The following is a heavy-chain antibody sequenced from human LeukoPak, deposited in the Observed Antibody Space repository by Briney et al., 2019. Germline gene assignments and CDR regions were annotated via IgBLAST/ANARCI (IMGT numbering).Heavy chain of an antibody. J-gene: IGHJ4*02. CDR1: RGSITNNY. CDR3: ARGPNRYSSGWYYFDN. V-gene: IGHV4-59*01. D-gene: IGHD6-19*01. Sequence: SETLSLTCTVSRGSITNNYWSWIRQPPGKGLEWIGYIYYSGSTNYNLSLKSRVSISVDTSKNQFSLKLSSVTAADTAVYYCARGPNRYSSGWYYFDNWGRGTVVTVSS. CDR2: IYYSGST.